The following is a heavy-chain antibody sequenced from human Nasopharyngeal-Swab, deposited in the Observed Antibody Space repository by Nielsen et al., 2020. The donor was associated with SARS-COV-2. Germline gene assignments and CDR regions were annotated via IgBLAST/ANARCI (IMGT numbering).Heavy chain of an antibody. D-gene: IGHD2-21*01. CDR3: AREGGGDYYYYGMDV. V-gene: IGHV4-34*01. CDR2: INHSGST. J-gene: IGHJ6*02. CDR1: GGSFSGYY. Sequence: SETLSLTCAVYGGSFSGYYWSWIRQPPGKGLEWIGEINHSGSTNYNPSLKSRVTISVDTSKNQFSLKLSSVTAADTAVYYCAREGGGDYYYYGMDVWGQGTTVTVSS.